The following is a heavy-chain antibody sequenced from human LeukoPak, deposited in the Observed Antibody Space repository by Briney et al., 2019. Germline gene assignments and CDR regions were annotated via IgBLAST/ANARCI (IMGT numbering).Heavy chain of an antibody. CDR2: TFHSGSP. D-gene: IGHD2-21*01. J-gene: IGHJ4*02. CDR3: ARDAGGDFDY. V-gene: IGHV4-38-2*02. Sequence: PSETLSLTCNVSGYSISSGYYWGWIRQPPGKALEWIGTTFHSGSPNYNPSLKSRATISIDTSKNQFSLKLSSVTAADTAFYYCARDAGGDFDYWGQGTLVTVSS. CDR1: GYSISSGYY.